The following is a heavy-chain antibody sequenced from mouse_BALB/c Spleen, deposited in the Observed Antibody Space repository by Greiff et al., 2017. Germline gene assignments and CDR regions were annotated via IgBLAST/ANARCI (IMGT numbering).Heavy chain of an antibody. D-gene: IGHD2-2*01. CDR3: ARWLPTHYYAMDY. J-gene: IGHJ4*01. CDR2: ISYSGST. Sequence: EVKLMESGPSLVKPSQTLSLTCSVTGDSITSGYWNWIRKFPGNKLEYMGYISYSGSTYYNPSLKSRISITRDTSKNQYYLQLNSVTTEDTATYYCARWLPTHYYAMDYWGQGTSVTVSS. CDR1: GDSITSGY. V-gene: IGHV3-8*02.